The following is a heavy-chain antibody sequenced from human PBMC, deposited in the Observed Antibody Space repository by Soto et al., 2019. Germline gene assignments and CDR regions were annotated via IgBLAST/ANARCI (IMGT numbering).Heavy chain of an antibody. D-gene: IGHD6-13*01. V-gene: IGHV3-30*03. CDR1: GFTFSSYG. Sequence: QVQLVESGGGVVQPGRSLRLSCAASGFTFSSYGMHWVRQAPGKGLEWVAVISYDGSNKYYADSVKGRFTISRDNSKNTLYLQMNSRRAEDTAVYYCATESSVRIAAPRLDYWGQGTLVTVSS. J-gene: IGHJ4*02. CDR2: ISYDGSNK. CDR3: ATESSVRIAAPRLDY.